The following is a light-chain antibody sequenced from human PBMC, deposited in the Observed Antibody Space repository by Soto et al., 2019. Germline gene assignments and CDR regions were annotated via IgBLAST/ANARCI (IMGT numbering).Light chain of an antibody. CDR1: SSDVGGYNY. CDR2: EVS. Sequence: VLTQPASVSGSPGQSITISCTGTSSDVGGYNYVSWYQQHPGKAPKLMIYEVSNRPSGVSNRFSGSKSGNTASLTISGLQAEDEADYYCSSYTSSSIYVFGTGTKVTV. V-gene: IGLV2-14*01. J-gene: IGLJ1*01. CDR3: SSYTSSSIYV.